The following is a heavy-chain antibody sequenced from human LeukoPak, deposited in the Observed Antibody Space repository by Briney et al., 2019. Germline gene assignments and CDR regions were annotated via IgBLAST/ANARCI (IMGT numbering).Heavy chain of an antibody. CDR2: INSDGSST. D-gene: IGHD2-2*01. Sequence: GGSLRLSCAASGFTFSSYWMHWVRQAPGKGLVWVSRINSDGSSTTYADSVKGRFTISRDNAKNTLYLQMNSLRAEDTAVYYCAKGIRTSCCNDAFDVWGQGTMVTASS. J-gene: IGHJ3*01. CDR1: GFTFSSYW. V-gene: IGHV3-74*01. CDR3: AKGIRTSCCNDAFDV.